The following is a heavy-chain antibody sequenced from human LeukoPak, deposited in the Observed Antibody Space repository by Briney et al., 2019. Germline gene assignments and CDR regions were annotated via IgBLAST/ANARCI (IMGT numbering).Heavy chain of an antibody. J-gene: IGHJ4*02. CDR3: AKRSDSCSNTTCSYIHY. V-gene: IGHV3-30*02. CDR1: GFTFSSYG. D-gene: IGHD2-2*01. Sequence: PGGSLRLSCAASGFTFSSYGIHWVRQAPGKGLEWVAFIPYDGSNKYYADSVKGRFTISRDNSKNTLYLQMNSLRAEDTAVYYCAKRSDSCSNTTCSYIHYWGEGSLVTVSS. CDR2: IPYDGSNK.